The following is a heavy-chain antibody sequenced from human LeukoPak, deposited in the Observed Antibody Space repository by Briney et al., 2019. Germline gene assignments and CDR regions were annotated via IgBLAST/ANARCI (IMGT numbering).Heavy chain of an antibody. CDR2: ITSKANSYAT. CDR1: GFSFSGSV. V-gene: IGHV3-73*01. Sequence: GGPLKLSCAASGFSFSGSVIHWVRQASGKGLEWVGRITSKANSYATAYAASVKGRFTISRDDSKNTAYLQMNSLKTEDTAVYYCSLPERSGSFNWFDPWGQGTLVTVSS. D-gene: IGHD3-3*01. J-gene: IGHJ5*02. CDR3: SLPERSGSFNWFDP.